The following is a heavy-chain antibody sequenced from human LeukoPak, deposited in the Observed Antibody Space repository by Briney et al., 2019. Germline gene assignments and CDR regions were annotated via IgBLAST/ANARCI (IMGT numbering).Heavy chain of an antibody. V-gene: IGHV3-23*01. CDR2: ISGSGGST. Sequence: GGSLRLSCAASGFTFSSYAMSWVRQAPGKGLEWVSAISGSGGSTYYADSVKGRFTISRDNSKNTLYLQMNSLRAEDTAVYYCAKARSSYIVGATNFDYWGQGTLVTVSS. CDR1: GFTFSSYA. J-gene: IGHJ4*02. D-gene: IGHD1-26*01. CDR3: AKARSSYIVGATNFDY.